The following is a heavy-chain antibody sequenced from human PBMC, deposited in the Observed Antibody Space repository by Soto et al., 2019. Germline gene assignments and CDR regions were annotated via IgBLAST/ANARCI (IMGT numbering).Heavy chain of an antibody. CDR3: ARNGTYGSSLRQSSGMDV. Sequence: SGKGYFKTCGGAFDNFIMNCVRQTPGRGPEWMGGIVPMLGTPTYAEKFKGRVTISATGSTSTMYMEVTTLRSEDTAIYYCARNGTYGSSLRQSSGMDVWGQGTTVTV. J-gene: IGHJ6*02. CDR1: GGAFDNFI. V-gene: IGHV1-69*13. D-gene: IGHD3-10*01. CDR2: IVPMLGTP.